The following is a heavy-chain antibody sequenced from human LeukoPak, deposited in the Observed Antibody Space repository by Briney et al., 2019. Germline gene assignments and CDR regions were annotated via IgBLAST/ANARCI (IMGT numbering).Heavy chain of an antibody. CDR3: ARDMLAVPSNWFDP. J-gene: IGHJ5*02. Sequence: ASVKVSCKASGYTFTSYYIHWVRQAPGQGLEWMGVINPSGGGTSNAQKFQGRVTMTRDTSTSTVYMDLRSLRSEDTAVYFCARDMLAVPSNWFDPWGQGTLVTVPS. CDR2: INPSGGGT. D-gene: IGHD2-8*01. CDR1: GYTFTSYY. V-gene: IGHV1-46*01.